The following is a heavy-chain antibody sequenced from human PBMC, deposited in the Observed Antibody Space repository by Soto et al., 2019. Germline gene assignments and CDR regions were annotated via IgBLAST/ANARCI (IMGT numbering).Heavy chain of an antibody. D-gene: IGHD3-22*01. CDR1: GYSFTSYW. CDR2: IYPGDSDT. Sequence: GESLKISCKGSGYSFTSYWIGWVRQMPGKGLEWMGIIYPGDSDTRYSPSFQGQVTISADKSISTAYLQWSSLKASDTAMYYCARPTGTYYSDSSGYYDAFDIWGQGTMVTVSS. V-gene: IGHV5-51*01. J-gene: IGHJ3*02. CDR3: ARPTGTYYSDSSGYYDAFDI.